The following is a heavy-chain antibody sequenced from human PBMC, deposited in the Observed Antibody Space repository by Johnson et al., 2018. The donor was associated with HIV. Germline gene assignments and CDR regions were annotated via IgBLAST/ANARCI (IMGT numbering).Heavy chain of an antibody. CDR2: KSYDGSEK. CDR3: ARDLGEMATTAGDAFD. CDR1: GFTFSSYA. Sequence: QVQLVESGGGVVQPGRSLRLSCAASGFTFSSYAMHWVRKAPGKGLEWVAVKSYDGSEKYYVDSLKGRFTISRDNAQNSLYLQMNSLGAEDTAVYYCARDLGEMATTAGDAFD. J-gene: IGHJ3*01. V-gene: IGHV3-30*04. D-gene: IGHD5-24*01.